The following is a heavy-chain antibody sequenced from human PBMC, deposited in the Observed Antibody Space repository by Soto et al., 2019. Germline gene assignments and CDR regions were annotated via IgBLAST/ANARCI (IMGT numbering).Heavy chain of an antibody. J-gene: IGHJ5*02. Sequence: SETLSLTCTVSGGSISSSSYYWGWIRQPPGKGLEWIGSIYYSGSTYYNPSLKSRVTISVDTSKNQFSLKLSSVTAADTAVYYCARHLYSSSSERLDWFDPWGQGTLVTVSS. D-gene: IGHD6-6*01. V-gene: IGHV4-39*01. CDR2: IYYSGST. CDR1: GGSISSSSYY. CDR3: ARHLYSSSSERLDWFDP.